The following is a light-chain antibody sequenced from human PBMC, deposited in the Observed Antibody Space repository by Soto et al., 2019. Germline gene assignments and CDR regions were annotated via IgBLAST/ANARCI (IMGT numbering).Light chain of an antibody. CDR3: QYYDSSLSVV. V-gene: IGLV1-40*01. Sequence: QSVLTQPPSVSGAPGQRVTISCTGSSSNIGAGYDVHWYQQLPGTAPKLLIYGNSNRPSGVADRFSGSKSGTSASLAITGRQAEDEDDYYCQYYDSSLSVVFGGGTKVTVL. CDR1: SSNIGAGYD. CDR2: GNS. J-gene: IGLJ2*01.